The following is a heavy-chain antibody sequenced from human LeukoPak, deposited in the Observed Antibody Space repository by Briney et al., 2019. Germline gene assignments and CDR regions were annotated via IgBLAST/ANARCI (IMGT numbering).Heavy chain of an antibody. CDR1: GYTFTGYY. D-gene: IGHD3-3*01. J-gene: IGHJ5*02. CDR2: INPNSGGT. Sequence: ASVKVSCKASGYTFTGYYMHWVRPAPGQGLEWMGWINPNSGGTNYAQKFQGRVTMTRDTSISTAYMELSRLRSDDTAVYYCASRHYDFWSGYYTNNWFDPWGQGTLVTVSS. CDR3: ASRHYDFWSGYYTNNWFDP. V-gene: IGHV1-2*02.